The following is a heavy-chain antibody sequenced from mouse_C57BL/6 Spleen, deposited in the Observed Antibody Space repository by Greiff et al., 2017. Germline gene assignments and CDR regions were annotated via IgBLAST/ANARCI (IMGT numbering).Heavy chain of an antibody. D-gene: IGHD1-1*01. CDR3: TYYYGSSHYYAMEF. Sequence: EVKLMESGGGLVQPGGSMKLSCAASGFTFSDAWMDWVRQSPEKGLEWVAEIRNTANNPATYSAESVKGRLTISRADSKSRVYQQRNSLRAEYTGIYYCTYYYGSSHYYAMEFGGQGTSVTVSS. CDR1: GFTFSDAW. CDR2: IRNTANNPAT. J-gene: IGHJ4*01. V-gene: IGHV6-6*01.